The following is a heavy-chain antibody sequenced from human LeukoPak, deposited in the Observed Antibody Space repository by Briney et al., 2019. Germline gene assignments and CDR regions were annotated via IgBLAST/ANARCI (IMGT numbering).Heavy chain of an antibody. Sequence: GGSLRLSCAASGFTVSSNYMSWVRQAPGKGLEWVSVIYSGGSTYYADSVKGRFTISRDNSKNTLYLQMNSLRAEDTAVYYCARAAYYYGSSGRVGGAFDIWGQGTMVTVSS. V-gene: IGHV3-66*02. CDR1: GFTVSSNY. CDR2: IYSGGST. D-gene: IGHD3-22*01. CDR3: ARAAYYYGSSGRVGGAFDI. J-gene: IGHJ3*02.